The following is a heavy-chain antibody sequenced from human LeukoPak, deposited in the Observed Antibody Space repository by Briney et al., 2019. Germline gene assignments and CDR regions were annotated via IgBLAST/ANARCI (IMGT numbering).Heavy chain of an antibody. Sequence: PGGSLRLSCAASGFTFSSYGMSWVRQAPGKGLEWVSVIYSGGSTYYADSVKGRFTISRDNSKNTLYLQMNSLRAEDTAVYYCARMIPGHRRRYYDSSGYARRAWFDPWGQGTLVTVSS. CDR2: IYSGGST. CDR1: GFTFSSYG. J-gene: IGHJ5*02. CDR3: ARMIPGHRRRYYDSSGYARRAWFDP. V-gene: IGHV3-66*01. D-gene: IGHD3-22*01.